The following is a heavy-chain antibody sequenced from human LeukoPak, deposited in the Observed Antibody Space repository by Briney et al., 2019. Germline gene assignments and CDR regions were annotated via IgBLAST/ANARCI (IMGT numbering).Heavy chain of an antibody. Sequence: SETLSLTCAVYGGSFSGYYWSWIRQPPGKGLEWIGEINHSGSTNYNPSLKSRVTISVDTSKNQFSLKLSSVTAADTAVYYCARVGSQEGCFDYWGQGTLVTVSS. CDR1: GGSFSGYY. J-gene: IGHJ4*02. CDR2: INHSGST. D-gene: IGHD6-19*01. V-gene: IGHV4-34*01. CDR3: ARVGSQEGCFDY.